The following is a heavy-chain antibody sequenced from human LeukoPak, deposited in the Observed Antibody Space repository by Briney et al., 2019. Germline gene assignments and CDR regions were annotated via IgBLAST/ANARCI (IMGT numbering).Heavy chain of an antibody. CDR2: IYYSGNT. V-gene: IGHV4-59*05. CDR3: APSSNWYAASSWFDP. D-gene: IGHD6-13*01. J-gene: IGHJ5*02. CDR1: GFTFSSYSMN. Sequence: GSLRLSCVASGFTFSSYSMNWVRQAPGKGLEWIGSIYYSGNTYYNPSLKSRVTISGDTSKNQFSLKLTSVTAADTAVYYCAPSSNWYAASSWFDPWGQGTLVTVSS.